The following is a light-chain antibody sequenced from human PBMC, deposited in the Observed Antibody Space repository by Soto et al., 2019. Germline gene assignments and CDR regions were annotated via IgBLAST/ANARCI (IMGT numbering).Light chain of an antibody. Sequence: QSVLTQPASVSGSPGQSITISCTGTSSDVGGYKYVSWYQLHPGKAPKLMIYKVSNRPSGISNRFSASKSGNTASLTISGLQAEDEADYYCFSYTSSTAYVFGSGTKVTVL. CDR2: KVS. J-gene: IGLJ1*01. CDR1: SSDVGGYKY. CDR3: FSYTSSTAYV. V-gene: IGLV2-14*01.